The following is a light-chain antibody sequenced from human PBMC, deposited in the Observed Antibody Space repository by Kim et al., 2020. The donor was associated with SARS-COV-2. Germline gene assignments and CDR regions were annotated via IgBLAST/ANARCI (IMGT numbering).Light chain of an antibody. V-gene: IGLV1-47*01. CDR2: RSN. Sequence: GQRVSFSCYGSTSNIGVYYVSWYQHFPGTAPNLLIYRSNQRPEGVPDRFSGSRSGTSASLAISGLRSEDEADYYCAAWDDSVSAWVFGGGTQLTVL. CDR1: TSNIGVYY. CDR3: AAWDDSVSAWV. J-gene: IGLJ3*02.